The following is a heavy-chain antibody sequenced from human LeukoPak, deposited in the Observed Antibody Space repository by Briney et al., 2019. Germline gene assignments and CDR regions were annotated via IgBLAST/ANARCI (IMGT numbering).Heavy chain of an antibody. D-gene: IGHD6-19*01. V-gene: IGHV3-7*05. CDR1: RFTFSNYW. Sequence: GSLRLSCAASRFTFSNYWMSWVRQAPGKGLEWVANIKDDGREKYYVDSVKGRFTISRDNAKNSLYLQMNSLRGEDTAVYYCARVTAVAAVYFFDSWGQGTLVTVSS. CDR3: ARVTAVAAVYFFDS. CDR2: IKDDGREK. J-gene: IGHJ4*01.